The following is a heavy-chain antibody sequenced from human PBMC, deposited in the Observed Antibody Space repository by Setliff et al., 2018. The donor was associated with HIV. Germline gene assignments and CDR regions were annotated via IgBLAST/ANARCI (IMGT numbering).Heavy chain of an antibody. J-gene: IGHJ3*02. D-gene: IGHD6-13*01. CDR2: ISNTGTYI. CDR1: GFTFNSYS. V-gene: IGHV3-21*01. Sequence: GGSLRLSCTASGFTFNSYSLNWVRQAPGKGLEWVSFISNTGTYIYYGDSVKGRFTISRDNAQNSPYLQMNSLRAEDTAVYYCARGHFSSSWYGYDAFDIWGQGTMVTVSS. CDR3: ARGHFSSSWYGYDAFDI.